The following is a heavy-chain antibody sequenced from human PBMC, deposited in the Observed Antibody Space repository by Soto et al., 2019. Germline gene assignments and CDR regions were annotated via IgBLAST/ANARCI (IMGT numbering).Heavy chain of an antibody. CDR1: GGSVSSGSYY. J-gene: IGHJ4*02. D-gene: IGHD5-18*01. CDR2: IYYSGST. Sequence: QVQLQESGPGLVKPSETLSLTCTVSGGSVSSGSYYWSWIRQPPGKGLEWIGYIYYSGSTNYNPXLNTRVTSHVPXTXTXXSRKLSSVPAADTAVYHCARDGRPAQGYSYGQFAYWGRGTLVTVSS. CDR3: ARDGRPAQGYSYGQFAY. V-gene: IGHV4-61*01.